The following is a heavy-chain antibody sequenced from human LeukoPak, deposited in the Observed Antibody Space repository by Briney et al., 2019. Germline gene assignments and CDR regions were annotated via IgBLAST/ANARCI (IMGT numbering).Heavy chain of an antibody. D-gene: IGHD5-24*01. V-gene: IGHV3-53*01. CDR2: IYGSANI. J-gene: IGHJ4*02. CDR3: ARGAGYNYPYYFDY. Sequence: GGSLRLSYAASGFTVSSNYMKWVRQAPGKGLEWVSVIYGSANIYYADPVKGRFTTSTANTKNTMYLKMNSLSAADTAVYYCARGAGYNYPYYFDYWGQGTLVTVA. CDR1: GFTVSSNY.